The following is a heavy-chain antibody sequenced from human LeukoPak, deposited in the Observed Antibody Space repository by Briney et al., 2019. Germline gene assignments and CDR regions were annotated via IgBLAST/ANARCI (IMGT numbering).Heavy chain of an antibody. CDR1: GGSFSGYY. CDR3: ARGITMVRGVTRVYYFDY. J-gene: IGHJ4*02. CDR2: INHSGST. D-gene: IGHD3-10*01. Sequence: PSETLSLTCAVYGGSFSGYYWSWIRQPPGKGLEWIGEINHSGSTNYNPSLKSRVTISVDTSKNQFSLKLSSVTAADTAVYYCARGITMVRGVTRVYYFDYWGQGTLVTVSS. V-gene: IGHV4-34*01.